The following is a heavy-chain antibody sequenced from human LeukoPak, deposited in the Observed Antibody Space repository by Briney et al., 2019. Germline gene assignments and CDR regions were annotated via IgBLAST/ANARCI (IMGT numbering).Heavy chain of an antibody. D-gene: IGHD2-8*01. CDR2: ISTYNDNP. CDR1: GYTFSKYD. J-gene: IGHJ4*02. CDR3: ARLMGPPDY. Sequence: GASVKVSCKASGYTFSKYDITWVRQAPGQGLECMGWISTYNDNPNYAQKFQGRVTMTTDTSTSTAYLGLRSLRSDDTAVYFCARLMGPPDYWGQGTRVTVSS. V-gene: IGHV1-18*01.